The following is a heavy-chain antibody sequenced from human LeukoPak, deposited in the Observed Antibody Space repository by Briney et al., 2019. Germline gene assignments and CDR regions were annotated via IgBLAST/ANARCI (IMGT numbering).Heavy chain of an antibody. V-gene: IGHV3-23*01. Sequence: PGGSLRLSCAASGFTFYNYAMSWVRQAPGKGLEWVSSISDSGGSTYYADSVKGRFTISRDNSKNTLYLQMNSLRAEDTAVYYCAKDFTGSSHYYMDVWGKGATVTVSS. CDR3: AKDFTGSSHYYMDV. CDR1: GFTFYNYA. CDR2: ISDSGGST. J-gene: IGHJ6*03. D-gene: IGHD4-11*01.